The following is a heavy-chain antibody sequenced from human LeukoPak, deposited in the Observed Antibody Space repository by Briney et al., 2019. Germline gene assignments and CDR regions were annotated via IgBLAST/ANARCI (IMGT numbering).Heavy chain of an antibody. CDR2: IYYRGST. D-gene: IGHD3-22*01. CDR3: AKLRYDSTGYPGGFDY. CDR1: GLRFTSYW. V-gene: IGHV4-39*01. J-gene: IGHJ4*02. Sequence: GSLRLSCAASGLRFTSYWMSWVRQAPGKGLEWIGSIYYRGSTYYNPSLKSRVTISVDTSKNQFSLKLSSVTAADTAVYSCAKLRYDSTGYPGGFDYWGQGTLVTVSS.